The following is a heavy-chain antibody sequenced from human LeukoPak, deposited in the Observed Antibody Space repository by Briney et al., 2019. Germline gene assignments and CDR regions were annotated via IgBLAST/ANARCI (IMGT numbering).Heavy chain of an antibody. Sequence: GGSLRLSCAASGFTFSSSAMSWVRQAPGKGLEWVSAISNNGGYTYYADSVQGRFTIPRDNSKSTLCLQMNSLRAEDTAVYYCAKQLGYCSDGSCYFPYWGQGTLVTVSS. CDR2: ISNNGGYT. J-gene: IGHJ4*02. V-gene: IGHV3-23*01. CDR1: GFTFSSSA. D-gene: IGHD2-15*01. CDR3: AKQLGYCSDGSCYFPY.